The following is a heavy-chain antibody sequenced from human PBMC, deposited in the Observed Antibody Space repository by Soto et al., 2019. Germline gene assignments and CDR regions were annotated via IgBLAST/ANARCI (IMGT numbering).Heavy chain of an antibody. D-gene: IGHD6-13*01. CDR2: TSYSGST. CDR3: ARGYATSWYTYYFDY. CDR1: GYSISSYY. V-gene: IGHV4-59*08. Sequence: PSETLSLTCAVSGYSISSYYWGWIRQPPGKGLEWMGYTSYSGSTNYNPSLKSRVTISSDTTKNQLSLKLTSVTAADTAVYHCARGYATSWYTYYFDYWGQGALVTVSS. J-gene: IGHJ4*02.